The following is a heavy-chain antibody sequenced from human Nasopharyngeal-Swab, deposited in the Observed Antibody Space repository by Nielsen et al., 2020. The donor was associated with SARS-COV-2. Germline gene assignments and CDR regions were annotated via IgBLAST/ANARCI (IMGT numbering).Heavy chain of an antibody. CDR3: AKPRDGGYGSPFDY. D-gene: IGHD3-10*01. J-gene: IGHJ4*02. CDR2: IYSGGST. V-gene: IGHV3-66*02. CDR1: GFTVSSNY. Sequence: GESLKISCAASGFTVSSNYMSWVRQAPGKGLEWVSVIYSGGSTYYADSVKGRFTISRDNSKNTLYLQMNSLRAEDTAVYYCAKPRDGGYGSPFDYWGQGALVTVSS.